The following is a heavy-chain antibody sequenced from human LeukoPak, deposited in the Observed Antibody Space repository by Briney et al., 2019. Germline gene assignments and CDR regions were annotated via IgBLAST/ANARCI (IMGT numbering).Heavy chain of an antibody. Sequence: PSETLSLTCTVSGGSISSGDSYWSWIRQPPGKGLEWIGSIYYSGSTYYNPSLKSRVTISVDTSKNQFSLKLSSVTAADTAVYYCARHAAAALPYYFDYWGQGTLVTVSS. CDR1: GGSISSGDSY. CDR3: ARHAAAALPYYFDY. CDR2: IYYSGST. J-gene: IGHJ4*02. D-gene: IGHD6-13*01. V-gene: IGHV4-39*01.